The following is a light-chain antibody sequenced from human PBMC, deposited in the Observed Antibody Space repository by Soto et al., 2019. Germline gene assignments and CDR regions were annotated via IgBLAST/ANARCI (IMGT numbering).Light chain of an antibody. J-gene: IGLJ3*02. Sequence: QSVLTQPPSVSGAPGQRVTISCTGSSSYIGAGYDVHWYQQLPGTAPKLLIYGNSNRPSGVPDRFSGSKSGTSASLAITGLQAEDEAYYYCQAYDSSLSASVFGGGTKLTVL. CDR3: QAYDSSLSASV. CDR2: GNS. CDR1: SSYIGAGYD. V-gene: IGLV1-40*01.